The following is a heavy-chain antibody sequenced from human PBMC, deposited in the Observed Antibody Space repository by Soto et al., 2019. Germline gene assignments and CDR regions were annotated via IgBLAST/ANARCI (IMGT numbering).Heavy chain of an antibody. V-gene: IGHV3-30-3*01. CDR1: GFTFSSYA. CDR3: AGQVGYYY. D-gene: IGHD1-26*01. J-gene: IGHJ4*02. Sequence: GGSLRLSXAASGFTFSSYAMHWVRQAPGKGLEWVAVISYDGSNKYYADSVKGRFTISRDNSKNTLYPQMNSLRAEDTAVYYCAGQVGYYYWGQGTLVTVSS. CDR2: ISYDGSNK.